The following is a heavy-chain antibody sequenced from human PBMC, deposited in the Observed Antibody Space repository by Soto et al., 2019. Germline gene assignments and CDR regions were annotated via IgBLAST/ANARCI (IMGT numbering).Heavy chain of an antibody. CDR3: ARGALIAVAGTRYYYYYGMDV. J-gene: IGHJ6*02. CDR2: TYYRSKWYN. Sequence: SQTLSLTCAISGDSVSSNSAAWNWIRQSPSIGLEWLGRTYYRSKWYNDYAVSVKSRITINPDTSKNQFSLQLNSVTPEDTAVYYCARGALIAVAGTRYYYYYGMDVWGQGSTVTVSS. CDR1: GDSVSSNSAA. V-gene: IGHV6-1*01. D-gene: IGHD6-19*01.